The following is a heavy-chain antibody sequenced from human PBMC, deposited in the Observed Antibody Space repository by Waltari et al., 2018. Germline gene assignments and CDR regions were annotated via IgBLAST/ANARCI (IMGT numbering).Heavy chain of an antibody. CDR1: GFTVSSNY. D-gene: IGHD3-22*01. CDR3: ARHSSGYYSVAFDI. Sequence: EVQLVESGGGLIQPGGSLRLSCAASGFTVSSNYMRWVRQAPGKGLEWVSVIYSGGSTYYADSVKGRFTISRDNSKNTLYLQMNSLRAEDTAVYYCARHSSGYYSVAFDIWGQGTMVTVSS. J-gene: IGHJ3*02. CDR2: IYSGGST. V-gene: IGHV3-53*01.